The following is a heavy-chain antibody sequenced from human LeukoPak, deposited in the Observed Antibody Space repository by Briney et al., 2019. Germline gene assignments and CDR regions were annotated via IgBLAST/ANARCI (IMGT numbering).Heavy chain of an antibody. D-gene: IGHD3-3*01. CDR3: ARLVQAPKIRFLEWLINWFDP. CDR2: INHSGST. Sequence: TSETLSLTCAVYGGSVSGYYWSWIRQAPGKGLEWIGEINHSGSTNYNPSLKSRVTISVDTSKNQFSLKLSSVTAADTAVYYCARLVQAPKIRFLEWLINWFDPWGQGTLVTVSS. V-gene: IGHV4-34*01. CDR1: GGSVSGYY. J-gene: IGHJ5*02.